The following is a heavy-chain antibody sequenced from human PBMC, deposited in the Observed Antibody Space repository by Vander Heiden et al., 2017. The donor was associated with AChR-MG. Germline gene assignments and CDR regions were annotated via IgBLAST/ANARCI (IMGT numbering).Heavy chain of an antibody. CDR2: IKSKTDGGTT. J-gene: IGHJ4*02. CDR3: TTDFTFGGVIVPPANDY. V-gene: IGHV3-15*01. Sequence: EVQLVESGGGLVKPGGSLRLSCSASGFTFSNAWMSWVRQAPGKGLEWVGRIKSKTDGGTTDYAAPVKGRFTISRDDSKNTLYLQMNSLKTEDTAVYYCTTDFTFGGVIVPPANDYWGQGTLVTVSS. CDR1: GFTFSNAW. D-gene: IGHD3-16*02.